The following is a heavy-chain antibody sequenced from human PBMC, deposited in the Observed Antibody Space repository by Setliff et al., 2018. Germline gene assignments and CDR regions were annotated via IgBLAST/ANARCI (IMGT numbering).Heavy chain of an antibody. Sequence: NPSETLSLTCTVSGGSISSGDYYWSWIRQPPGKGLEWIGYICYSGSTYYNPSLKSRVTISVDTSKNQFSLKLSSVTAADTAVYYCARKLRYFDWLAQDDAFDIWGQGTMVTVSS. J-gene: IGHJ3*02. CDR3: ARKLRYFDWLAQDDAFDI. CDR2: ICYSGST. D-gene: IGHD3-9*01. V-gene: IGHV4-30-4*08. CDR1: GGSISSGDYY.